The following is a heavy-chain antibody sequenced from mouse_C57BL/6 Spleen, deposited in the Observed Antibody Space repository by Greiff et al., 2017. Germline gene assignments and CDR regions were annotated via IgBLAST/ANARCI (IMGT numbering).Heavy chain of an antibody. Sequence: VQLQQPGAELVRPGSSVKLSCKASGYTFTSYWMHWVKQRPIQGLEWIGNIDPSDSETHYNQKFKDKATLTVDKSSSTAYMQLSSLTSEDSAVYYCARSFSSYYKGFAYWGQGTLVTVSA. D-gene: IGHD2-12*01. V-gene: IGHV1-52*01. J-gene: IGHJ3*01. CDR2: IDPSDSET. CDR3: ARSFSSYYKGFAY. CDR1: GYTFTSYW.